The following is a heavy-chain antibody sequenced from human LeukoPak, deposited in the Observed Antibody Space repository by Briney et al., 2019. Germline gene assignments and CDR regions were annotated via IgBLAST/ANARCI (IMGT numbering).Heavy chain of an antibody. CDR1: GGSISSGGYS. V-gene: IGHV4-30-2*01. D-gene: IGHD2-15*01. J-gene: IGHJ4*02. CDR2: IYHSGST. Sequence: PSETLSLTCAVSGGSISSGGYSWSWIRQPPGKGLEWIGYIYHSGSTYYNPSLKSRVTISVDRSKNQFSLKLSSMTAANTAVYYCARGGRGYCSGGSCYSDYFDYWGQGTLVTVSS. CDR3: ARGGRGYCSGGSCYSDYFDY.